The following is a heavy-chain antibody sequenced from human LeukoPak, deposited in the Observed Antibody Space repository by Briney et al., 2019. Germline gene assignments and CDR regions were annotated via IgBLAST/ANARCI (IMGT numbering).Heavy chain of an antibody. CDR1: GGTIKTHI. D-gene: IGHD3-16*01. V-gene: IGHV1-69*08. CDR2: ITPIINSA. CDR3: TRVNLRGGQYNWFDP. J-gene: IGHJ5*02. Sequence: SVKVSCKTSGGTIKTHIFSWVRQAPGQGLEWMGRITPIINSAKYAQKFRDRLTITADTSTGTAYMELSSLTSEDTALYYCTRVNLRGGQYNWFDPWGQGTLVIVSS.